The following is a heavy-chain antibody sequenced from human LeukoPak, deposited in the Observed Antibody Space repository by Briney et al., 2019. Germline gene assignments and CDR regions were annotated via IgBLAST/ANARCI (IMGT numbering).Heavy chain of an antibody. D-gene: IGHD1-26*01. Sequence: GGSLRLSCAASGFTVSSNYMSWVRQAPGKGLVWVSRINSDGSSTSYADSVKGRFTVSRDNAKNTLYLQMDSLRAEDTAVYYCATDRNSGKYYDYWGQGTLVTVSS. CDR1: GFTVSSNY. CDR3: ATDRNSGKYYDY. CDR2: INSDGSST. V-gene: IGHV3-74*01. J-gene: IGHJ4*02.